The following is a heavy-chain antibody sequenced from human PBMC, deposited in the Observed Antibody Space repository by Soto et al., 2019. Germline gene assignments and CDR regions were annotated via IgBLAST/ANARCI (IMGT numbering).Heavy chain of an antibody. D-gene: IGHD3-9*01. J-gene: IGHJ6*02. CDR3: AKALRYFDWLLRPWNSMDV. V-gene: IGHV3-23*04. CDR1: GFTYSNYA. Sequence: EAQLVESGGGLVQPGGSLRLSCAAFGFTYSNYAMSWVRQAPGKGLEWVSTISGSGDSTYYADSVKGRFTISRDNSRNTLCLQMNSLRAEDTAVYYCAKALRYFDWLLRPWNSMDVWGQGTTITVSS. CDR2: ISGSGDST.